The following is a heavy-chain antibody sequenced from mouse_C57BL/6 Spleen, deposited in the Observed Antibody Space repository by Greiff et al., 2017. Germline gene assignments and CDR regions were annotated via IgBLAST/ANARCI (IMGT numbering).Heavy chain of an antibody. Sequence: QVQLQQSGAELVKPGASVKLSCKASGYTFTEYTIHWVKQRSGQGLEWIGWFYPGSGSIKYNEKFKDKATLTADKSSSTVYMELSSLTAEDSAVYCFARREGGSSGPWFAYWGQGTLVTVSA. CDR3: ARREGGSSGPWFAY. J-gene: IGHJ3*01. CDR1: GYTFTEYT. CDR2: FYPGSGSI. D-gene: IGHD3-2*02. V-gene: IGHV1-62-2*01.